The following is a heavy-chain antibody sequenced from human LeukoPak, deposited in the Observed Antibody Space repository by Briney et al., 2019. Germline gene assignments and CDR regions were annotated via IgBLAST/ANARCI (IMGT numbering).Heavy chain of an antibody. V-gene: IGHV7-4-1*02. D-gene: IGHD2-2*01. J-gene: IGHJ5*02. CDR3: ARDSVVPAAIWFDP. Sequence: ASVKVSCKASGYTFISYAMNWVRRAPGQGLEWMGWVNTNTGNPTYAQGFTGRFVFSLDTSVSTAYLQISSLKAEDTAVYYCARDSVVPAAIWFDPWGQGTLVTVSS. CDR1: GYTFISYA. CDR2: VNTNTGNP.